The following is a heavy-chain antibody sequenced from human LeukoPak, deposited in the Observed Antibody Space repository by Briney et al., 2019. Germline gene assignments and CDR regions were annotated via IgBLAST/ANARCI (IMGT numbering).Heavy chain of an antibody. V-gene: IGHV4-39*01. CDR3: VYYYGSGSVEY. CDR1: GGSITSSNYY. J-gene: IGHJ4*02. Sequence: SETLSLTXTVSGGSITSSNYYWGWIRQPPGKGLKWIGSFYYSGSTNYNPSLKSRVTISVDTSKNQFSLKLSSVTAADTAVYYCVYYYGSGSVEYWGQGTLVTVSS. D-gene: IGHD3-10*01. CDR2: FYYSGST.